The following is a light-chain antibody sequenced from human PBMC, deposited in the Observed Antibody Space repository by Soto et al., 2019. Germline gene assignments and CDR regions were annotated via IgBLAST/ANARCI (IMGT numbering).Light chain of an antibody. Sequence: EIVMTQSPATLSVSPGETATLSCRASQGVSSNLAWYQQKPGQTPRLLIYGASTRATGIPARFSGSGSGTEFTLTISSLQSEDFAVYYCPQYNNWPLFGQGTKVEIK. CDR1: QGVSSN. CDR3: PQYNNWPL. J-gene: IGKJ1*01. CDR2: GAS. V-gene: IGKV3-15*01.